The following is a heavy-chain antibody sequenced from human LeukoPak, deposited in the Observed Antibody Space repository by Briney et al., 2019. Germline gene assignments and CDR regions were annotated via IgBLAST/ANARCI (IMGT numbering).Heavy chain of an antibody. V-gene: IGHV4-59*11. CDR3: ARGSGSRGLRFAR. D-gene: IGHD3-10*01. CDR1: GGSISSHY. CDR2: IYYSGST. J-gene: IGHJ4*02. Sequence: SETLSLTCTVSGGSISSHYWSWIRQPPGKGLEWIGYIYYSGSTNYNPSLKSRVTISVDTSKNQFSLKLSSVTAADTAVYYCARGSGSRGLRFARWGQGTLVTVSS.